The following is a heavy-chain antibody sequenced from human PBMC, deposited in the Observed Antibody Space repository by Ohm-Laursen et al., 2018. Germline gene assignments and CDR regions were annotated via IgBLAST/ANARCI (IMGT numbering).Heavy chain of an antibody. Sequence: SLRLSCAASGFTLSSYDMNWVRQAPGKGLEWISYISETGSHIYDADSMRGRFTISRDNAKNSLYLQMNSLRAEDTALYYCAKGAITMVRGGQDYWGQGTLVTVSS. CDR1: GFTLSSYD. V-gene: IGHV3-21*04. J-gene: IGHJ4*02. CDR2: ISETGSHI. D-gene: IGHD3-10*01. CDR3: AKGAITMVRGGQDY.